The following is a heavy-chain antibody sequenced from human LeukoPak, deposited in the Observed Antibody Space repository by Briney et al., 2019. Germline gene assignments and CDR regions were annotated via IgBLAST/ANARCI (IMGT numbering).Heavy chain of an antibody. V-gene: IGHV3-23*01. J-gene: IGHJ4*02. CDR3: AKARVLTLVLTELDW. Sequence: GGSLRLSCAASGFTFGTYAMSWVRQAPGKGLEWVSGISADGGSPYYADSVKGRFTISRDNSKNTLYLQMNSLRAEDTAVYYCAKARVLTLVLTELDWWGQGTLVTVSS. CDR1: GFTFGTYA. CDR2: ISADGGSP. D-gene: IGHD4/OR15-4a*01.